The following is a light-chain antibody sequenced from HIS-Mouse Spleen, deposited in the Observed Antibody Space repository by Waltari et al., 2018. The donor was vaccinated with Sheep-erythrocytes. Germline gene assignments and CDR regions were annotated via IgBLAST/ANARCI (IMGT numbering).Light chain of an antibody. CDR3: CSYAGSYNHV. V-gene: IGLV2-8*01. J-gene: IGLJ1*01. CDR1: RSAVGGSDY. Sequence: QSALTHPPSASGSPGPSVTISCTGTRSAVGGSDYVPWYQQHPGNATKLMIYEFSKRPSGVPDRFSGSKSGNTASLTVSGLQAEDEADYYCCSYAGSYNHVFATGTKVTVL. CDR2: EFS.